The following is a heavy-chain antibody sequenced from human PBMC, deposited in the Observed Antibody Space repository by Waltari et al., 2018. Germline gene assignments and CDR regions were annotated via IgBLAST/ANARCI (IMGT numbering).Heavy chain of an antibody. J-gene: IGHJ3*01. V-gene: IGHV3-74*01. CDR1: GFSFATCW. D-gene: IGHD2-2*01. CDR3: TRGRLVPPAVGGDDVFEF. Sequence: EVQLEESGGGIVPPGGSLRVPCAASGFSFATCWIHWVRQAPGKGLVWVSRININGTSTIYADSVKGRFTISRDNAKNTLYLQMNSLRVEDTAIYFCTRGRLVPPAVGGDDVFEFWGQGTLVTVSS. CDR2: ININGTST.